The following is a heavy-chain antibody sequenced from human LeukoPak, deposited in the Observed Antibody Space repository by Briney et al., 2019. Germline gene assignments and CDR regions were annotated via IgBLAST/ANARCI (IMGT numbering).Heavy chain of an antibody. CDR1: GFPFSSYV. CDR2: INHNTEMI. D-gene: IGHD3-9*01. Sequence: GGSLRLSCEASGFPFSSYVMSWVRQAPGKGLEWIAYINHNTEMILYPDFVKGRFTISRDNAKNSLYLQMNALRDEDTAIYYCARDHDWAFDLWGQGTLVTVSS. CDR3: ARDHDWAFDL. J-gene: IGHJ4*02. V-gene: IGHV3-48*02.